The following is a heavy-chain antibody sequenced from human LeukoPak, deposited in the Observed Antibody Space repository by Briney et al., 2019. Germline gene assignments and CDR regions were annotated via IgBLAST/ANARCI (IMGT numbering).Heavy chain of an antibody. CDR2: ITGSGGST. D-gene: IGHD3-10*01. Sequence: PGGSLRLSCAASGFTFSSYAMSWVRQAPGKGLEWVSTITGSGGSTYYADSVKGRFTISRDNSKNTLYLQMTSLRADDTAEYYCAKGTGSGSSNWFDPWGQGTLVTVSS. CDR1: GFTFSSYA. CDR3: AKGTGSGSSNWFDP. J-gene: IGHJ5*02. V-gene: IGHV3-23*01.